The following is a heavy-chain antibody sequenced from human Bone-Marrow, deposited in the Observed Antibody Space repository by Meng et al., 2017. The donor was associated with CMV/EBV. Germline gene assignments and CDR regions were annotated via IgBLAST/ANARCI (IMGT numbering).Heavy chain of an antibody. CDR3: TRGRGSTHKGNWFDP. CDR2: MNPNSGNT. D-gene: IGHD3-10*01. CDR1: GYTFTSYD. Sequence: ASVKVSCKASGYTFTSYDINWVRQATGQGLEWMGWMNPNSGNTAYAPKFQGRLTMTRNTSINTAYMDLSSLRSEDTAIYYCTRGRGSTHKGNWFDPWGQGNPVNVSS. J-gene: IGHJ5*02. V-gene: IGHV1-8*01.